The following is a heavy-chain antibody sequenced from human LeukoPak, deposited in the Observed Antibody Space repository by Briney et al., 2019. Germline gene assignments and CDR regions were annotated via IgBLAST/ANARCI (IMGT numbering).Heavy chain of an antibody. CDR3: AREGIAAAGSFDY. D-gene: IGHD6-13*01. CDR2: IYYSGST. CDR1: GGSISSYY. J-gene: IGHJ4*02. V-gene: IGHV4-59*01. Sequence: SETQSLTCTVSGGSISSYYWSWIRQPPGKGLEWIGYIYYSGSTNYNPSLKSRVTISVDTSKNQFSLKLSSVTAADTAVYYCAREGIAAAGSFDYWGQGTLVTVSS.